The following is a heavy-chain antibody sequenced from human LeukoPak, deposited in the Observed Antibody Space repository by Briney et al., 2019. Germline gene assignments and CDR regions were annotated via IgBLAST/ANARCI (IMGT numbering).Heavy chain of an antibody. Sequence: ASVKVSCKASGYTFTSYGISWVRQAPGQGLEWMGWISAYNGNTNYAQKLRGRVTMTTDTSTSTAYMELRSLRSDDTAVYYCARSRQGEYYYGSGPIDYWGQGTLVTVSS. CDR2: ISAYNGNT. D-gene: IGHD3-10*01. V-gene: IGHV1-18*01. CDR3: ARSRQGEYYYGSGPIDY. J-gene: IGHJ4*02. CDR1: GYTFTSYG.